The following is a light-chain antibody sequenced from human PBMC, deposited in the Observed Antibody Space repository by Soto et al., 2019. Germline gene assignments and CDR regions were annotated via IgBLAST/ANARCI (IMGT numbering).Light chain of an antibody. J-gene: IGLJ1*01. V-gene: IGLV2-14*03. Sequence: SLLTQPASVSGSPGQSIAISCHRTSSDVDAYNFVSWYQHHPGKAPKLMIFDVSNRPSGVSNRFSGSKSGNTASLTISGLQAEDEADYYCTSYTTSSTYVFGTG. CDR1: SSDVDAYNF. CDR3: TSYTTSSTYV. CDR2: DVS.